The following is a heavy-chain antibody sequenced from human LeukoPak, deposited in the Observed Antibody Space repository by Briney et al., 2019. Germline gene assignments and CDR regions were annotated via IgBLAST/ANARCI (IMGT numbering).Heavy chain of an antibody. V-gene: IGHV5-51*01. CDR3: ARVVVVTATHWYFDL. D-gene: IGHD2-21*02. J-gene: IGHJ2*01. CDR2: IHPGASDT. CDR1: GYIFINYW. Sequence: RGESLKISCEASGYIFINYWIGWVRQVPGKGLDWMGLIHPGASDTRYSPSFQGQVTISVDKSITTAYLQWSSLQASDTAMYFCARVVVVTATHWYFDLWGRGSLVTVFS.